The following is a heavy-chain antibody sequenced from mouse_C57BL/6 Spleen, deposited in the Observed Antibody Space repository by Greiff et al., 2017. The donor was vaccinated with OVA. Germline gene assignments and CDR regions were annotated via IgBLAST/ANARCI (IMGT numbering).Heavy chain of an antibody. CDR1: GYTFTSYW. CDR3: AREDYYGSRGVFDY. D-gene: IGHD1-1*01. V-gene: IGHV1-50*01. J-gene: IGHJ2*01. CDR2: IDPSDSYT. Sequence: VQLQQSGAELVKPGASVKLSCKASGYTFTSYWMQWVKQRPGQGLEWIGEIDPSDSYTNYNQKFKGKATLTVDTSSSTAYMQLSSLTSEDSAVYYCAREDYYGSRGVFDYWGQGTTLTVSS.